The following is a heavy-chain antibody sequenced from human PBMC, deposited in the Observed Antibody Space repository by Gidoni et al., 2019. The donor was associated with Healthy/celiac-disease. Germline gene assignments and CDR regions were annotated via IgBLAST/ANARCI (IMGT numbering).Heavy chain of an antibody. Sequence: EVQLLESGGGLVQPGGSLRLSCAASGFTFSSYAMGWVRQAPGKGLEWGSAIRWSCGSTYYANTVKGRVTISRDNSKNTLYLQMNSLRAEDTAVYYCAKVHPPIAVAGTVDYWGQGTLVTVSS. CDR1: GFTFSSYA. CDR2: IRWSCGST. CDR3: AKVHPPIAVAGTVDY. V-gene: IGHV3-23*01. J-gene: IGHJ4*02. D-gene: IGHD6-19*01.